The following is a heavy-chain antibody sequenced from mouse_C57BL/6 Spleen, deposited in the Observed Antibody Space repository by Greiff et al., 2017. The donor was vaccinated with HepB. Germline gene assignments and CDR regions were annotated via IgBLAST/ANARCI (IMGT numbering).Heavy chain of an antibody. V-gene: IGHV8-12*01. CDR3: AQSTYSNSYWYFDV. CDR1: GFSMSTSGLG. CDR2: INWDDDK. Sequence: QVTLKESGPGILQSSQTLCLTCSFSGFSMSTSGLGVSWIRQPSGKGLEWLAHINWDDDKRCNPSLKSRLTSSKDTSRNQVFLKITSVDTADTATYYCAQSTYSNSYWYFDVWGTGTTVTVSS. D-gene: IGHD2-5*01. J-gene: IGHJ1*03.